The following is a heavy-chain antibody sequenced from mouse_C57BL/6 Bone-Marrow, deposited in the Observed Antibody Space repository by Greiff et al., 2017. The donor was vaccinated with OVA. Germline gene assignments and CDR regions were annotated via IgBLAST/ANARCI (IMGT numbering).Heavy chain of an antibody. Sequence: VKLMESGAELVRPGASVKLSCKASGYTFTDYYISWVKQRPGQGLEWIARIYPGSGNIYYNAKFKGKATLTAEKSSSTAYMQLSSLTSDDSAVYFCARSERLRDYFDYWGQGTTLTVSS. CDR2: IYPGSGNI. V-gene: IGHV1-76*01. D-gene: IGHD2-2*01. CDR1: GYTFTDYY. CDR3: ARSERLRDYFDY. J-gene: IGHJ2*01.